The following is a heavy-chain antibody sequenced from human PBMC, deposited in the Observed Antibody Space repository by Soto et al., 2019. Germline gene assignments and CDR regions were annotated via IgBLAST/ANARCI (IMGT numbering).Heavy chain of an antibody. D-gene: IGHD3-10*01. CDR2: IRCDGSTI. Sequence: GSLRLSCAASGFTFISYGMNWVRQAPGKGLEWMSYIRCDGSTIYYADSVKGRFTISRDNSKNTLYLQMNSLRAEDTAVYYCATPPPRGRVDYYYYGMDVWGQGTTVTVSS. V-gene: IGHV3-48*01. CDR1: GFTFISYG. J-gene: IGHJ6*02. CDR3: ATPPPRGRVDYYYYGMDV.